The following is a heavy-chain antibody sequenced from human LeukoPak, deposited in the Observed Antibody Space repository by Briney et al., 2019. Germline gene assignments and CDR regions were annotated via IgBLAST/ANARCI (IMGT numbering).Heavy chain of an antibody. CDR3: ASRLSAGGYYYGMDV. D-gene: IGHD5/OR15-5a*01. J-gene: IGHJ6*02. CDR2: INPNSGGT. CDR1: GYTFTGYY. V-gene: IGHV1-2*02. Sequence: ASVKVSCKASGYTFTGYYMHWVRQAPGQGLEWMGWINPNSGGTNYAQKFQGRVTMTRDTSISTAYMELSRLTSDDTAVYYCASRLSAGGYYYGMDVWGQGTTVTVSS.